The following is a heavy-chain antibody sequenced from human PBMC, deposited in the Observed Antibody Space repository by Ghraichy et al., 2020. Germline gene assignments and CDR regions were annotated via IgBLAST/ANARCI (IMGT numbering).Heavy chain of an antibody. CDR3: ATGYYYYYGMDV. Sequence: ASVKVSCKVSGYTLTELSMHWVRQAPGKGLEWMGGFDPEDGETIYAQKFQGRVTMTEDTSTDTAYMELSSLRSEDTAVYYCATGYYYYYGMDVWAKGPRSPSP. CDR1: GYTLTELS. V-gene: IGHV1-24*01. CDR2: FDPEDGET. J-gene: IGHJ6*02.